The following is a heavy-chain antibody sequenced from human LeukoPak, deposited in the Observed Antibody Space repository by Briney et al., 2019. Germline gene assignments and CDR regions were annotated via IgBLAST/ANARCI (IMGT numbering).Heavy chain of an antibody. J-gene: IGHJ4*02. CDR2: LSGSGDKT. D-gene: IGHD3-22*01. V-gene: IGHV3-23*01. CDR1: GFTLRTHP. Sequence: GGSLRLSCAASGFTLRTHPMTWVRQAPGKGREGVADLSGSGDKTYYADSVKGRFTISRDTSKNSLYVQVNSLGTEDTAAYYCAKGSYYDSSGSFYFDYWGQGTLVTVSS. CDR3: AKGSYYDSSGSFYFDY.